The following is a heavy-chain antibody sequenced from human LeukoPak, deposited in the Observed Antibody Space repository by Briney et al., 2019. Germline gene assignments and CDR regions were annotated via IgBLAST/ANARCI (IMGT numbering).Heavy chain of an antibody. Sequence: GGSLRLSCEAAGFSFRDYPMGWVRRASGKRLEWVSGISAGADVIFYADPVKSRFTISRDNSKNTLYLQMNSLRAEDSAEYYCARDPGKGPNSSGYPDYWGQGTLVTVSS. D-gene: IGHD3-22*01. CDR3: ARDPGKGPNSSGYPDY. V-gene: IGHV3-23*01. J-gene: IGHJ4*02. CDR1: GFSFRDYP. CDR2: ISAGADVI.